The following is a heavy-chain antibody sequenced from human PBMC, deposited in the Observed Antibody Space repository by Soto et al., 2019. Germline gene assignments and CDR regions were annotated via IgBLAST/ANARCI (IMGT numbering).Heavy chain of an antibody. CDR1: GGSFSGYY. Sequence: SETLSLTXAVYGGSFSGYYWSWIRQPPGKGLEWIGEINHSGSTNYNPSLKSRVTISVDTSKNQFSLKLSSVTAADTAVYYCARRAAGTSRAFDYWGQGTLVTVSS. CDR2: INHSGST. CDR3: ARRAAGTSRAFDY. D-gene: IGHD6-13*01. V-gene: IGHV4-34*01. J-gene: IGHJ4*02.